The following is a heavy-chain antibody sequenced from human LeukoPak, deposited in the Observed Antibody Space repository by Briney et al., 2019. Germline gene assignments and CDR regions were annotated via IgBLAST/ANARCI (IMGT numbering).Heavy chain of an antibody. CDR2: IKQHGSEK. CDR1: GFTFSSYW. Sequence: GGSLRLACAASGFTFSSYWMSWVRQAPGKGLEWVANIKQHGSEKHYVDSVMGRFTISRDNAKNSLYLQMNSLRAEDTAVYYCAREAAESYGMDVWGQGTTVTVSS. J-gene: IGHJ6*02. V-gene: IGHV3-7*01. D-gene: IGHD3-10*01. CDR3: AREAAESYGMDV.